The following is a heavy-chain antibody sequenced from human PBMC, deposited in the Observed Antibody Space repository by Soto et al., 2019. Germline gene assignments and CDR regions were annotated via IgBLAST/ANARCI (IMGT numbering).Heavy chain of an antibody. D-gene: IGHD3-3*01. V-gene: IGHV4-39*01. CDR1: GGSISSSSYY. J-gene: IGHJ4*02. Sequence: QLQLQESGPGLVKPSETLSLTCTVSGGSISSSSYYWGWIRQPPGKGLEWIGCIYYSGSTYYNPSLKSRVPISVDTSKNQFALKLSSVTAADTAVYYCASVFLEWALRGYFDYWGQGTLVTVSS. CDR2: IYYSGST. CDR3: ASVFLEWALRGYFDY.